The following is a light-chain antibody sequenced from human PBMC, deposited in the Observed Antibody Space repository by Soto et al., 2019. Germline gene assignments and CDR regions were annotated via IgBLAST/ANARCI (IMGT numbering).Light chain of an antibody. CDR2: DAS. J-gene: IGKJ2*01. CDR3: QQYNAPYT. Sequence: DIQLTQSPSTLSASVGDRVTITCRASQSISDLLAWYHQKPGKAPKLLIYDASSLESGAPSRFSGSGYGTEFTLTISSLQPDDCATYYCQQYNAPYTFGQGTKVDIK. V-gene: IGKV1-5*01. CDR1: QSISDL.